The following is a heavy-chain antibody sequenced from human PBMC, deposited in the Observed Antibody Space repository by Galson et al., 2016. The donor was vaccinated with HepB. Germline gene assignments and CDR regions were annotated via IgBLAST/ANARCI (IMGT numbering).Heavy chain of an antibody. V-gene: IGHV1-2*04. CDR2: INPNSGGT. CDR3: ARANPLRFLEWLSLSNDAFDI. CDR1: GYTFTGYY. J-gene: IGHJ3*02. Sequence: SVKVSCKASGYTFTGYYMHWVRQAPGQGLEWMGWINPNSGGTNYAQKFQGWVTMTRDTSISTAYMELSRLRSDDTAVYYCARANPLRFLEWLSLSNDAFDIWGQGTMVTVSS. D-gene: IGHD3-3*01.